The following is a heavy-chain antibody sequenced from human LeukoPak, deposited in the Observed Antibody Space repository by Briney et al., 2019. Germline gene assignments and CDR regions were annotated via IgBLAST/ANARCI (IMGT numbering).Heavy chain of an antibody. CDR1: GGTFSSYA. CDR3: ARVKGVVISGYYYYYMDV. Sequence: ASVKVSCKASGGTFSSYAISWVRQAPGQGLEWMGGITPIFGTANYAQKFQGRVTITTDESTSTAYMELSSLRSEDTAVYYCARVKGVVISGYYYYYMDVWGKGTTVTVSS. J-gene: IGHJ6*03. CDR2: ITPIFGTA. V-gene: IGHV1-69*05. D-gene: IGHD3-3*01.